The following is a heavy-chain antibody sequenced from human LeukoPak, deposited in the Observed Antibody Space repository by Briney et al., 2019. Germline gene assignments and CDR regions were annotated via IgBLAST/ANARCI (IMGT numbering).Heavy chain of an antibody. CDR1: GYSFTTYG. CDR3: ARDYCSSTSCYFDY. CDR2: ISAYNANT. D-gene: IGHD2-2*01. V-gene: IGHV1-18*01. Sequence: ASVKASCKASGYSFTTYGISWVRQAPGQGREWMGWISAYNANTNYALKIQGRVTMTTDTSTRTAYMELRSLRSDDTAVYYCARDYCSSTSCYFDYWGQGTLVTVSS. J-gene: IGHJ4*02.